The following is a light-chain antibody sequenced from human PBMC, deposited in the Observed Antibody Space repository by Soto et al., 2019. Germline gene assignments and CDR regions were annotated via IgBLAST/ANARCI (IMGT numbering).Light chain of an antibody. V-gene: IGKV3-20*01. J-gene: IGKJ4*01. CDR1: QSVPKNF. CDR3: QQTSISPLT. Sequence: EIVLTQSPGTLSLSPGERATLSCRASQSVPKNFLAWYQQKPGQAPRLLIHDASSRANGIPDRFSGSGSGTDFTLTISRLEPEDLALYYCQQTSISPLTFGGGTKVEIK. CDR2: DAS.